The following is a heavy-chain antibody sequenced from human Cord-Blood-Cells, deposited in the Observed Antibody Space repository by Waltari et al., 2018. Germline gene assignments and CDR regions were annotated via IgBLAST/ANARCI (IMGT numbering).Heavy chain of an antibody. V-gene: IGHV1-18*01. J-gene: IGHJ4*02. CDR3: ARVDYCGSGSYDD. D-gene: IGHD3-10*01. CDR2: ISPFNANT. Sequence: QVQLVQSGAEVKKPGASVKVSCKASGYTFTRYGISWVRQAPGQGLERMGWISPFNANTNYAQNLEARYPLTRDRATRTAYMERSSQRSDDPAGYYRARVDYCGSGSYDDWSQGTLVTVSA. CDR1: GYTFTRYG.